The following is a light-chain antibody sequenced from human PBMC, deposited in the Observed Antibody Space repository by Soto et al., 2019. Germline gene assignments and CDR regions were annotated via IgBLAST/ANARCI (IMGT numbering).Light chain of an antibody. CDR1: QSVSNK. CDR3: QQYANWPKT. CDR2: AAS. J-gene: IGKJ1*01. Sequence: TVLTQSPVSLSLCPRERATLSCRASQSVSNKLVWYQQKPGQAPRLLMYAASTRATGIPARFSGSGSETEFTLTISSLQSEDFAVYYCQQYANWPKTFGQGTKVDI. V-gene: IGKV3-15*01.